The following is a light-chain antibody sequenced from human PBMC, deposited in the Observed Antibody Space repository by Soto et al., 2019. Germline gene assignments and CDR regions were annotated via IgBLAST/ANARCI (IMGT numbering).Light chain of an antibody. CDR1: QNINNY. V-gene: IGKV1-33*01. J-gene: IGKJ5*01. CDR3: QHYETLPT. Sequence: DIQMTQSPSSLSASVGDRVTITCQASQNINNYLNWYQQKPGKAPKLLIYDASNLEAGVPSRFRGSGSGTDFTFTISRLQPEDIATYYCQHYETLPTFGQGTRLEIK. CDR2: DAS.